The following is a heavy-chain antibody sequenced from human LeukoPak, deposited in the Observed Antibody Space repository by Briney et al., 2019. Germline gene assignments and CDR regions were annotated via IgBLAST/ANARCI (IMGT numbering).Heavy chain of an antibody. Sequence: GGSLRLSCAASGFTFSSYEMNWVRQAPGKGLEWVSYISSSGSTIYYADSVKGRFTISRDNAKNSLYLQMNSLRGEDTAVYYCARGGASVITPIAWWWGQGTLVTVSS. CDR1: GFTFSSYE. J-gene: IGHJ4*02. CDR3: ARGGASVITPIAWW. V-gene: IGHV3-48*03. CDR2: ISSSGSTI. D-gene: IGHD4-11*01.